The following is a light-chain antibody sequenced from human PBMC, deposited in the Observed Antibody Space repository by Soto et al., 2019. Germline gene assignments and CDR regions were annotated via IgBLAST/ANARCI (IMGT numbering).Light chain of an antibody. V-gene: IGKV3-11*01. J-gene: IGKJ5*01. CDR2: DAS. CDR1: QSVSSY. CDR3: QQRSNWPPIT. Sequence: EIVLTQSPVTLSMSPGERATLSCRASQSVSSYLAWYQQKPGQAPRLLIYDASNRATGIPARFSGSGSGTDFTLTIDNLEPEDFAVYYCQQRSNWPPITFGQGTRLE.